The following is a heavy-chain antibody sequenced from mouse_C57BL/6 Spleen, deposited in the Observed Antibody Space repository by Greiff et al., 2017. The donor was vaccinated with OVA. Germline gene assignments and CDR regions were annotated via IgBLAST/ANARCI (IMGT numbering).Heavy chain of an antibody. CDR1: GYTFTSYW. CDR3: ARGTAYYSNFYAMDY. V-gene: IGHV1-55*01. J-gene: IGHJ4*01. Sequence: VQLQQSGAELVKPGASVKMSCKASGYTFTSYWITWVKQRPGQGLEWIGDIYPGSGSTNYNEKFKSKATLTVDTSSSTAYMQLSSLTSEDSAVYYCARGTAYYSNFYAMDYWGQGTSVTVSS. CDR2: IYPGSGST. D-gene: IGHD2-5*01.